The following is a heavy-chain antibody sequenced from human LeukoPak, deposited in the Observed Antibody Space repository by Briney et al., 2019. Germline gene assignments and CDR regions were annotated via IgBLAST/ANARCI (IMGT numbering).Heavy chain of an antibody. CDR2: IYYSGST. Sequence: SETLSLTCTVSGGSISSHYWSWIRQPPGKGLEWIGYIYYSGSTNYNPSLKSRVTISVDTSKNQFSLKLSSVTAADTAVYYCARESGEQLAYYFDYWGQGTLVTVSS. CDR3: ARESGEQLAYYFDY. D-gene: IGHD6-13*01. CDR1: GGSISSHY. J-gene: IGHJ4*02. V-gene: IGHV4-59*11.